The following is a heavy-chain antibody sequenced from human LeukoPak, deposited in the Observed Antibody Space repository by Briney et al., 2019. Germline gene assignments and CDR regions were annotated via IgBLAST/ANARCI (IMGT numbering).Heavy chain of an antibody. CDR3: ARATGIAAAGTSRGPFDY. Sequence: SETLSLTCAVYGGSFSGYYWSWIRQPPGKGLEWIGEINHSGSTNYNPSLKSRVTISVDTSKNQFSLKLSSVTAADTAVYYRARATGIAAAGTSRGPFDYWGQGTLVTVSS. D-gene: IGHD6-13*01. J-gene: IGHJ4*02. V-gene: IGHV4-34*01. CDR2: INHSGST. CDR1: GGSFSGYY.